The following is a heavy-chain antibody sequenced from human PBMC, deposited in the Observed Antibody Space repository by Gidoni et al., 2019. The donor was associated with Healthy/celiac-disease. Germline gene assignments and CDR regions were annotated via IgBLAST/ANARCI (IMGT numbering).Heavy chain of an antibody. CDR3: ARHYSSFNWFDP. Sequence: QVQLVQSGAEVKKPGASVKVSRKASGYTFTSSDIHWVRQATGQGLEWMGWRNPNGGNTGYAQKFQGRVTMTRNTSISTAYMELSSLRSEDTAVYYCARHYSSFNWFDPWGQGTLVTVSS. V-gene: IGHV1-8*01. D-gene: IGHD6-6*01. CDR2: RNPNGGNT. J-gene: IGHJ5*02. CDR1: GYTFTSSD.